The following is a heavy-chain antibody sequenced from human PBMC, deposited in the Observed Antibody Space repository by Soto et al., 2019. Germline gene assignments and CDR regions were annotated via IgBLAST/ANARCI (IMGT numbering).Heavy chain of an antibody. CDR2: ISWNSGSM. V-gene: IGHV3-9*01. D-gene: IGHD6-19*01. Sequence: EVQLVESGGGLVQPGRSLRLSCAASGFTFDDYAMHWVRQAPGKGLEWVSGISWNSGSMGYADSVKGRFTISRDNAKNSLYLQMNSLRAEDTALYYCAKDGGVAVAGTDYYFDYWGQGTLVTVSS. CDR3: AKDGGVAVAGTDYYFDY. J-gene: IGHJ4*02. CDR1: GFTFDDYA.